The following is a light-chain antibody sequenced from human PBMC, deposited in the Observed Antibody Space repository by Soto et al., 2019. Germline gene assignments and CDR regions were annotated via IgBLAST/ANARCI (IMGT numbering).Light chain of an antibody. CDR1: QTISSW. J-gene: IGKJ1*01. V-gene: IGKV1-5*03. CDR2: KAS. Sequence: DIQMSQSPSTLCGSVGDRVTITCRASQTISSWLAWYQQKPGKAPKLLIYKASTLKSGVPSRFSGSGSGTDFTLTISCLQSEDFATYYCQQYYSYPRTFGQGTKVDI. CDR3: QQYYSYPRT.